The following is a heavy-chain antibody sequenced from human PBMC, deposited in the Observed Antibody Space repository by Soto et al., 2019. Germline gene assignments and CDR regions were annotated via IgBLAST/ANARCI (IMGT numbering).Heavy chain of an antibody. CDR3: ARDSPDCSGGSCYSDFYYGMDV. D-gene: IGHD2-15*01. Sequence: QVQLVQSGAEVKKPGSSVKLSCKASGGTFSSYAISWVRQAPGQGLEWMGGIIPIFGTANYAQKFQGRVTITADEATRTAYMERSSRRSEDTAVYYWARDSPDCSGGSCYSDFYYGMDVWGQGTTVTVFS. CDR2: IIPIFGTA. J-gene: IGHJ6*01. CDR1: GGTFSSYA. V-gene: IGHV1-69*01.